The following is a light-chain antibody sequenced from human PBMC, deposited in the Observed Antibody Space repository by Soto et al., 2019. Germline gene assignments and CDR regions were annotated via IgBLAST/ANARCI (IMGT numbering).Light chain of an antibody. Sequence: QSVLGQPASVSGSPGQSITISCTGTSSDVGGFEYVSWYQHQPGKAPKLIIYDVTKRPSGVSNRFSASKSGNTASLTISGIQDEEEGDYYCGSITRSTTSVFGTGTKVTV. CDR3: GSITRSTTSV. J-gene: IGLJ1*01. V-gene: IGLV2-14*01. CDR2: DVT. CDR1: SSDVGGFEY.